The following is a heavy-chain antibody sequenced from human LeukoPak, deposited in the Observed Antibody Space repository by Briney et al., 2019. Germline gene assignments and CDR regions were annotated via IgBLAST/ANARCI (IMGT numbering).Heavy chain of an antibody. CDR2: INYSGSA. CDR1: GGSLSSYY. CDR3: ARPESPPYNWFDP. Sequence: SETLSLTCTVSGGSLSSYYFSWIRQSPGKGLEWIAYINYSGSASYNPSLKSRVTMSVDTSKQFSLSLSSVTAADTAVYYCARPESPPYNWFDPWGQGTLVTVSS. J-gene: IGHJ5*02. V-gene: IGHV4-59*08.